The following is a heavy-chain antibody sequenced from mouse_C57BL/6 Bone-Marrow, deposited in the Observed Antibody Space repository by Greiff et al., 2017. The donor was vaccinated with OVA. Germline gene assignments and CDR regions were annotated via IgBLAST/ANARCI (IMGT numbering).Heavy chain of an antibody. V-gene: IGHV7-3*01. Sequence: EVKLMESGGGLVQPGGSLSLSCAASGFTFTDYYMSWVRQPPGKALEWLGFIRNKANGYTTEYSASVKGRFTISRYNSQSILYLQMNALRAEDSATYYCARYKDSFDYWGQGTTLTVSS. CDR1: GFTFTDYY. CDR2: IRNKANGYTT. CDR3: ARYKDSFDY. J-gene: IGHJ2*01.